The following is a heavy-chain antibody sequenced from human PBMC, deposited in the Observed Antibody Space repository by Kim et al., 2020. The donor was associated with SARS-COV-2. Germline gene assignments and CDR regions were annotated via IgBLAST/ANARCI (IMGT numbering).Heavy chain of an antibody. D-gene: IGHD3-10*01. J-gene: IGHJ6*02. CDR2: ISYDGSNK. V-gene: IGHV3-30*18. CDR3: AKGPYGSGRYYTYYYYGMDV. CDR1: GFTFSSYG. Sequence: GGSLRLSCAASGFTFSSYGMHWVRQAPGKGLEWVAVISYDGSNKYYADSVKGRFTISRDNSKNTLYLQMNSLRAEDPAVYYCAKGPYGSGRYYTYYYYGMDVWGQGTTVTVSS.